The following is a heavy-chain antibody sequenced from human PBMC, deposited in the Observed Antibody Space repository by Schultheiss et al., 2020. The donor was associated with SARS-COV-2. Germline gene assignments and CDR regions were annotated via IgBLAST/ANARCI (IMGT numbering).Heavy chain of an antibody. CDR2: IYYSGST. D-gene: IGHD6-6*01. J-gene: IGHJ4*02. V-gene: IGHV4-61*08. CDR1: GGSISSGGYY. CDR3: ARVGIAARPRERGYFDY. Sequence: SETLSLTCTVSGGSISSGGYYWSWIRQPPGKGLEWIGYIYYSGSTNYNPSLKSRVTISVDTSKNQFSLKLSSVTSADTAVYYCARVGIAARPRERGYFDYWGQGTLVTVSS.